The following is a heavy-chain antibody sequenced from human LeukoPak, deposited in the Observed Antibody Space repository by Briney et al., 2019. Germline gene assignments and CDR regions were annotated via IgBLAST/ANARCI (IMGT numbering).Heavy chain of an antibody. CDR3: ARDLSGITPGGAFDI. CDR2: ISSSSSTI. D-gene: IGHD3-3*01. J-gene: IGHJ3*02. CDR1: GFTFSSYS. V-gene: IGHV3-48*01. Sequence: GGSLRLSCAASGFTFSSYSMNWVRQAPGKGLEWVSYISSSSSTIYYADSVKGRFTISRDNAKNSLYLQMNSLRAEDTAVYYCARDLSGITPGGAFDIWGQGTMVTVSS.